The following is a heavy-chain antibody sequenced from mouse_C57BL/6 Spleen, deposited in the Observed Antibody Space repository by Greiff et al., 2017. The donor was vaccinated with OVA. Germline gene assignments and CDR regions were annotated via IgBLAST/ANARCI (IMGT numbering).Heavy chain of an antibody. Sequence: DVMLVDSGGGLVQSGRSLRLSCATSGFTFSDFYMEWVRQAPGKGLEWIAASRNKANDYTTEYSASVKGRFIVSRDTSQSILYLQMNALRAEDTAIYYCARDARDYAMDYWGQGTSVTVSS. CDR3: ARDARDYAMDY. CDR1: GFTFSDFY. CDR2: SRNKANDYTT. J-gene: IGHJ4*01. V-gene: IGHV7-1*01.